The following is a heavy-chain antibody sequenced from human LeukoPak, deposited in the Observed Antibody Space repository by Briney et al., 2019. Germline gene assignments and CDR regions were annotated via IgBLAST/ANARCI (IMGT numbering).Heavy chain of an antibody. J-gene: IGHJ4*02. CDR2: IWYDGSNK. CDR1: GFTFSSYG. CDR3: ARSNYDFWSGYRGRYFDY. Sequence: HPGGSLRLSCAASGFTFSSYGMHWVRQAPGKGLEWVAVIWYDGSNKYYADSVKGRFTISRDNSKNTLYLQMNSLRAEDTAVYYCARSNYDFWSGYRGRYFDYWGQGTLVTVSS. V-gene: IGHV3-33*01. D-gene: IGHD3-3*01.